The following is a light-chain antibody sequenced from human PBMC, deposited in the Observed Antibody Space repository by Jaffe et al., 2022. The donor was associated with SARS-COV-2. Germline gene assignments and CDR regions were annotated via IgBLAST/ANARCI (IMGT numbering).Light chain of an antibody. CDR1: QSILYSSNNKNY. V-gene: IGKV4-1*01. J-gene: IGKJ5*01. Sequence: DIVMTQSPDSLAVSLGERATINCKSSQSILYSSNNKNYLTWYQQRPGQPPKLLIYWASTRESGVPDRFTGSGSGTDFTLTISNLQAEDVAVYYCQQYYRSPITFGQGTRLEIK. CDR2: WAS. CDR3: QQYYRSPIT.